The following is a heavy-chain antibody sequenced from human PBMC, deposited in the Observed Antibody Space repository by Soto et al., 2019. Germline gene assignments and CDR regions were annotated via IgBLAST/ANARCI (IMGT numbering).Heavy chain of an antibody. J-gene: IGHJ5*02. CDR1: GYTFSTYA. D-gene: IGHD3-10*01. CDR3: ERDTLNPLSGLDH. CDR2: LNPSNGNS. Sequence: QVQLVQSGAEVKKPGASVKVSCKASGYTFSTYAIDWVRQAPGQGLEWMGWLNPSNGNSRYSKKFQGRVTMTRDTSASTADMELRNLTSEDTAVYYCERDTLNPLSGLDHWGKGALVTVPS. V-gene: IGHV1-3*01.